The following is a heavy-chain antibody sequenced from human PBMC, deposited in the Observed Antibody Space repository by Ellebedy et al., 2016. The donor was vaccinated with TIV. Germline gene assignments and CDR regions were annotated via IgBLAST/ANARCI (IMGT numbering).Heavy chain of an antibody. CDR2: ISGGGGTT. CDR3: AKDPYQVGATNS. D-gene: IGHD1-26*01. CDR1: GFTITIYA. V-gene: IGHV3-23*01. J-gene: IGHJ4*02. Sequence: GESLKISCEASGFTITIYAMSWVRQAPGKGLEWVSAISGGGGTTYYADSVRGRFTISGDNSKNILYLQMNSLRAEDTAVYYCAKDPYQVGATNSWGQGTLVTVSS.